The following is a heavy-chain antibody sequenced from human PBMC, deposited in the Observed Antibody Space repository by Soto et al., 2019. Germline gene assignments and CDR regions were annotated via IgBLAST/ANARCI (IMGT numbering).Heavy chain of an antibody. CDR2: FYKSGTT. J-gene: IGHJ3*02. CDR1: GDSINSYY. Sequence: QVQLQESGPGLVKPSETLSFTCTVSGDSINSYYWSWIRQPPGKGLEWIAYFYKSGTTNYNPSLTSRVTISVDTSKNPFSLKLSSVTAADTAVYYCARTYDNSGPNSGGYAFDIWGQGTMLTVSS. V-gene: IGHV4-59*01. D-gene: IGHD3-22*01. CDR3: ARTYDNSGPNSGGYAFDI.